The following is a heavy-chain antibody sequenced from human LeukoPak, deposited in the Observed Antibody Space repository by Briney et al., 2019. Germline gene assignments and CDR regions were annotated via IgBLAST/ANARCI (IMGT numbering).Heavy chain of an antibody. V-gene: IGHV4-59*10. CDR2: IYTSGST. CDR3: ARGRVSSSTWYSTYYYYFYMDV. Sequence: SETLSLTCAVYGGSFSGYYWSWIRQPAGKGLEWIGRIYTSGSTNYNPSLKSRVTMSVDTSKNQFSLKLSSVTAADTAVYYCARGRVSSSTWYSTYYYYFYMDVWGKGTTVTVSS. CDR1: GGSFSGYY. J-gene: IGHJ6*03. D-gene: IGHD1-1*01.